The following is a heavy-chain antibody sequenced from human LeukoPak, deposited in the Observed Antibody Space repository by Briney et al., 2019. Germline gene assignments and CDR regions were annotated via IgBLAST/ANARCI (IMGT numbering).Heavy chain of an antibody. Sequence: PSETLSLTCAVYGGFFSGYYWSWIRQPPGKGLEWIGEINHSGSTNYNPSLKSRVTISVDTSKNPFSLKLSSVTAADTAVYYCARESGSSGYYRNYFDYWGQGTLVTVSS. D-gene: IGHD3-22*01. J-gene: IGHJ4*02. CDR1: GGFFSGYY. CDR3: ARESGSSGYYRNYFDY. CDR2: INHSGST. V-gene: IGHV4-34*01.